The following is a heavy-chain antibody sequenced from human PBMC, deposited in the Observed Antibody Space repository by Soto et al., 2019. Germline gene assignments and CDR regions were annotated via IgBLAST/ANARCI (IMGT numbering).Heavy chain of an antibody. CDR2: IWYDGSNK. CDR1: GFTFSSYG. J-gene: IGHJ6*02. CDR3: ARQQASTKYTYSGSPPPYGMDV. D-gene: IGHD1-26*01. Sequence: VGSLRLSCAASGFTFSSYGMHWVRQAPGKGLEWVAVIWYDGSNKYYADSVKGRFTISRDNSKNTLYLQMNSLRAEDTAVYYCARQQASTKYTYSGSPPPYGMDVWGQGTTVTVSS. V-gene: IGHV3-33*01.